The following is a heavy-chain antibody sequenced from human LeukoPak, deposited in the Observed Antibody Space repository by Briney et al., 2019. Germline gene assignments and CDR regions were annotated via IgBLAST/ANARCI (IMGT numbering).Heavy chain of an antibody. CDR1: GYTFTSYD. J-gene: IGHJ5*02. V-gene: IGHV1-8*01. CDR2: MNPNSGNT. D-gene: IGHD4-17*01. Sequence: ASVKVSCKASGYTFTSYDINWVRQATGQGLEWMGWMNPNSGNTGYAQKIQGRVTMTRNTSISTAYMELSSLRSEDTAVYYCARVSVPWAEFYGFTVTTTPGGFDPWGQGTLVTVSS. CDR3: ARVSVPWAEFYGFTVTTTPGGFDP.